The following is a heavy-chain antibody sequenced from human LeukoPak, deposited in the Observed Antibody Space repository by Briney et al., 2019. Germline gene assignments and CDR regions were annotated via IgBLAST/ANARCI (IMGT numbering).Heavy chain of an antibody. J-gene: IGHJ3*02. V-gene: IGHV3-23*01. CDR1: GFTFNTYA. D-gene: IGHD3-22*01. Sequence: GGSLRLSCAASGFTFNTYAITWVRQPPGKGLEWVSGISGSGGSTYYADSVKGRFTVSRDNSKNTLYLQMNSLRAEDTAVYYCAKDEKARNYYDSSGTTGAFDIWGQGTMVTVSS. CDR2: ISGSGGST. CDR3: AKDEKARNYYDSSGTTGAFDI.